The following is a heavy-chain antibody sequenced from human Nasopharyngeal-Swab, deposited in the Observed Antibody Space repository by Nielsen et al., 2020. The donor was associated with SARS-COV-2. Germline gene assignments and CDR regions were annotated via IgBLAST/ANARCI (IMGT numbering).Heavy chain of an antibody. CDR2: INSDGSST. D-gene: IGHD6-6*01. V-gene: IGHV3-74*01. J-gene: IGHJ4*02. CDR1: GFTFSSSW. CDR3: ARDDGQLGDS. Sequence: GESLKISCAASGFTFSSSWMHWVRQAPGKGLVWLSRINSDGSSTDYADSVKGRFTISRDNSKNTLDLQMNSLRPEDTAVYYCARDDGQLGDSWGQGTLVTVSS.